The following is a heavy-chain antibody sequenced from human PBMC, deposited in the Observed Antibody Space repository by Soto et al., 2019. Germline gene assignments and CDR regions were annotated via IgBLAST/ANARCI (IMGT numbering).Heavy chain of an antibody. CDR1: GGSISSSSYY. D-gene: IGHD6-13*01. J-gene: IGHJ5*02. V-gene: IGHV4-39*01. CDR2: IYYSGST. Sequence: PSETLSLTCTVSGGSISSSSYYWGWIRQPPGKGLEWIGSIYYSGSTYYNPSLKSRVTISVDTSKNQFSLKLSSVTAADTAVYYCAGNKPGIAAAGRPYNWFDPWGQGTLVTVSS. CDR3: AGNKPGIAAAGRPYNWFDP.